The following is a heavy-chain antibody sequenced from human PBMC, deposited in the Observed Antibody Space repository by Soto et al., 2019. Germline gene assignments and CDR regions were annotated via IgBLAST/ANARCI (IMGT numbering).Heavy chain of an antibody. J-gene: IGHJ6*02. Sequence: QVQLQESGPGLVKPSGTLSLTCAVSGGSISSSNWWSWVRQPPGKGLEWIGEIYHSGSTNYNPSLRSRATIPVDKSKTQSALKLSSVTAADTAVYYCARGRSGSYSGGMDVWGQGTTVTVSS. V-gene: IGHV4-4*02. CDR2: IYHSGST. CDR1: GGSISSSNW. CDR3: ARGRSGSYSGGMDV. D-gene: IGHD1-26*01.